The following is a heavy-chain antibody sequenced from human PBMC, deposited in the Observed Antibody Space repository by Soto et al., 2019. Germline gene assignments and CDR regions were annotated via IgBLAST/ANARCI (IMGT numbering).Heavy chain of an antibody. J-gene: IGHJ5*01. CDR3: ARDSGYHAA. Sequence: QVQLVQSGVEVRKPGASVKVSCKASGYTFSNFGISWMRQAPGQGPEGLGWISGYDGHTNYAQKFQGRVTRTTDKSTSTAYMELSSLKAGDTAVYYCARDSGYHAAWGHGTLITVSS. CDR2: ISGYDGHT. CDR1: GYTFSNFG. V-gene: IGHV1-18*01. D-gene: IGHD5-12*01.